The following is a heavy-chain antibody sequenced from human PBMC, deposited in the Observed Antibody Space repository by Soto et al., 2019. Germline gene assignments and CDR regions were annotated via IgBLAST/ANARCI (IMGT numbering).Heavy chain of an antibody. CDR2: LKSDNGGS. V-gene: IGHV1-2*02. CDR1: RYSFTAHY. CDR3: ARDLCPLGSGSPCPTFGMDV. D-gene: IGHD3-10*01. J-gene: IGHJ6*02. Sequence: QGQLLQSGAEVKAPGASVKISCKASRYSFTAHYIHWVRQTPGQGLQQLGWLKSDNGGSYSAPKFQGRVVMPGDPSTSTAYLELTGLQSDDTAVYFCARDLCPLGSGSPCPTFGMDVWGQGTSVTVSS.